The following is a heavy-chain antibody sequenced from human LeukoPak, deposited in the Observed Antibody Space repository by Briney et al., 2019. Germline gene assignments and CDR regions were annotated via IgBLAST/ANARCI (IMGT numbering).Heavy chain of an antibody. CDR1: GFTYSSFG. CDR2: IRHDGSKN. CDR3: AKEVVVVPAAIYPFDY. V-gene: IGHV3-30*02. Sequence: GGSLRLSCAASGFTYSSFGMHWVRQAPGKGLEWVAYIRHDGSKNFYADSGKGRFTISRDNSKNTLYLQMNSLRAEDTAVYYCAKEVVVVPAAIYPFDYWGQGTLVTVSS. J-gene: IGHJ4*02. D-gene: IGHD2-2*02.